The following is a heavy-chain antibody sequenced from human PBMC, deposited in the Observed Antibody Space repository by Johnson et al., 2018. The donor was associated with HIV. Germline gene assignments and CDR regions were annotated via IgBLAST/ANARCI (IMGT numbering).Heavy chain of an antibody. D-gene: IGHD3-16*01. J-gene: IGHJ3*02. Sequence: QVQLVESGGGVVQPGRSLRLSCAASGFTFSTYGMHWVRQAPGKGLEWVAVISYDGSNKYAASVKGRFTISRDNSKNTLYLQMNSLRAEDTAVYYCAKDGGGLSFDAFDIWGQGTMVTVSS. CDR1: GFTFSTYG. CDR3: AKDGGGLSFDAFDI. CDR2: ISYDGSNK. V-gene: IGHV3-30*18.